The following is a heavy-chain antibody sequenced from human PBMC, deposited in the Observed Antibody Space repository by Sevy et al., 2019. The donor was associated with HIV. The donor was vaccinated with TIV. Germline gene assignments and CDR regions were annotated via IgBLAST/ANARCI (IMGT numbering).Heavy chain of an antibody. J-gene: IGHJ1*01. Sequence: ASVKVSCKTFGYTFTSYGISWVRQAPGQGLEWMGWISTYNGDTNSAQKLQGRVTMTTGTSTRTAYMELRSLRSDDTAVYYCARAPSGSQGPGQYFHHWGQGTLVTVSS. CDR3: ARAPSGSQGPGQYFHH. CDR1: GYTFTSYG. D-gene: IGHD1-26*01. CDR2: ISTYNGDT. V-gene: IGHV1-18*01.